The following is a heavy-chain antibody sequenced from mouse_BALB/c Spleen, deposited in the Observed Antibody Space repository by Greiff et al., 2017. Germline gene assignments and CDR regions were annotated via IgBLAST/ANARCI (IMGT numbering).Heavy chain of an antibody. CDR1: GFTFSSYG. J-gene: IGHJ4*01. CDR3: ARDRRMDY. V-gene: IGHV5-6*01. Sequence: EVQLVESGGDLVKPGGSLKLSCAASGFTFSSYGMSWVRQTPDKRLEWVATISSGGSYTYYPDTVTGRFTISRDNAKNTLYLEMSSLRSEDTAMYYCARDRRMDYWGQGTSVTVSS. CDR2: ISSGGSYT.